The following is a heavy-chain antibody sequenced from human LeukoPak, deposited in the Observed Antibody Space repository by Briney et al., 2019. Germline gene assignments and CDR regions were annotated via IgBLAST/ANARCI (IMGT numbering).Heavy chain of an antibody. Sequence: PGGSLRLSCAASGFTFSSYAMSWVRQAPGKGLEWVSAISGSGGSTYYADSVKGRFTISRDNSKNTLYLQMDSLGAEDTAVYYCAKMHYFGSGSPDYWGQGTLVTVSS. J-gene: IGHJ4*02. D-gene: IGHD3-10*01. CDR1: GFTFSSYA. V-gene: IGHV3-23*01. CDR3: AKMHYFGSGSPDY. CDR2: ISGSGGST.